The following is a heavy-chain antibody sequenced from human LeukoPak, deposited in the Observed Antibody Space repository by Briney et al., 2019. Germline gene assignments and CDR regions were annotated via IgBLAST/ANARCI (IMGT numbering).Heavy chain of an antibody. V-gene: IGHV4-39*07. CDR2: IYYSGST. CDR3: ARDPHSGSGY. CDR1: GGSISSSSYY. J-gene: IGHJ4*02. Sequence: SETLSLTCTVSGGSISSSSYYWGWIRQPPGEGLEWIGSIYYSGSTYYNPSLKSRVTISVDTSKNQFSLKLSSVTAADTAVYYCARDPHSGSGYWGQGTLVTVSS. D-gene: IGHD1-26*01.